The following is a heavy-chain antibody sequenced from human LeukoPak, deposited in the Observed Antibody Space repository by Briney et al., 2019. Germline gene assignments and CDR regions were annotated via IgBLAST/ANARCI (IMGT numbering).Heavy chain of an antibody. D-gene: IGHD3-22*01. Sequence: GGSLRLSCAASGFTFSNYTMNWVRQAPGKGLEWISSISSTTSYIYYADSVKGRFTISRDNAKNSLYLQMNSLRAEDTAVYYCARETFYYDNTGHYYSAFEDYWGQGTLVTVSS. CDR1: GFTFSNYT. J-gene: IGHJ4*02. CDR3: ARETFYYDNTGHYYSAFEDY. V-gene: IGHV3-21*01. CDR2: ISSTTSYI.